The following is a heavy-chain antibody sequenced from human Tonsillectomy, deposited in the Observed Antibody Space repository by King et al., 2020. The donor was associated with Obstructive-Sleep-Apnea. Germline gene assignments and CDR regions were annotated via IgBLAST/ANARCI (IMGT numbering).Heavy chain of an antibody. Sequence: TLKESGPTLVKPTQTPTLTCSFSWFSLSTSGVGVGWNRQAPLKALEWLALIYVDEDWRYSQSLKSMLTITKDTPENQVVLTMTNMDPVETATYYCAHRSSGGPSGFDYWGQGTLVTVSS. V-gene: IGHV2-5*02. J-gene: IGHJ4*02. D-gene: IGHD6-19*01. CDR2: IYVDEDW. CDR1: WFSLSTSGVG. CDR3: AHRSSGGPSGFDY.